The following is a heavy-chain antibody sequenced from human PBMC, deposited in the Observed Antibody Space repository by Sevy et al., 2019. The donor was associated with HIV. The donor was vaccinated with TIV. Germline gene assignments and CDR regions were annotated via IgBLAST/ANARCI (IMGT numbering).Heavy chain of an antibody. J-gene: IGHJ2*01. CDR3: ARDKVVVVAATNWYFDL. CDR1: GGSISSYY. CDR2: IYYSGST. D-gene: IGHD2-15*01. Sequence: SQTLSLTCTVSGGSISSYYWSWIRQPPGKGLEWIGYIYYSGSTNYNPSLKSRVTISVDTSKNQFSLKLSSVTAADTAVYYCARDKVVVVAATNWYFDLWGRSTLVTVSS. V-gene: IGHV4-59*01.